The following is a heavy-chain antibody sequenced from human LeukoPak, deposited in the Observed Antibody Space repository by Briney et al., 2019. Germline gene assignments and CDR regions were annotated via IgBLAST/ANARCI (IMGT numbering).Heavy chain of an antibody. V-gene: IGHV4-30-4*01. CDR2: NSYSGST. CDR1: GGSISSGDYY. D-gene: IGHD6-13*01. Sequence: SQTLSLTCTVSGGSISSGDYYWSWIHQPPGKGLEWIGYNSYSGSTYYNPSLKSRVTISMDTSKNQISLKLTSVTAADTAVYYCARGHGIAAAGTNWFDPWGQGTLVTVSS. J-gene: IGHJ5*02. CDR3: ARGHGIAAAGTNWFDP.